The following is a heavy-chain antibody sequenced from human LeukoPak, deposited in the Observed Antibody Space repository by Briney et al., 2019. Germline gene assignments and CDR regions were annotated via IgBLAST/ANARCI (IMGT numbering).Heavy chain of an antibody. CDR3: ARNRGYYYDPEY. V-gene: IGHV4-61*02. CDR2: IYTSGST. J-gene: IGHJ4*02. CDR1: GGSISSGSYY. D-gene: IGHD3-22*01. Sequence: SETLSLTCTVSGGSISSGSYYWSWIRQPAGKGLEWIGRIYTSGSTNYNPSLKSRVTISVDTSKNQFSLKLSSVTAADTAVYYCARNRGYYYDPEYWGQGTLVTVSS.